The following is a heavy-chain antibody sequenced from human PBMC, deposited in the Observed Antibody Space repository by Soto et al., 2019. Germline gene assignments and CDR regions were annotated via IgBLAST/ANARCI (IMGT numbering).Heavy chain of an antibody. CDR3: TKDGNENLISSGDY. CDR2: ISSDGNNR. V-gene: IGHV3-30*18. Sequence: QVQLVESGGGVVQPGRSLRLSCAASGFTFTDYGMHWVRQAPGKGLEWVAVISSDGNNRYYADSVKGRFTISRDISKNTLYLQMSSLRAEDAAVYYCTKDGNENLISSGDYWGQGTQVTVSS. J-gene: IGHJ4*02. CDR1: GFTFTDYG. D-gene: IGHD6-19*01.